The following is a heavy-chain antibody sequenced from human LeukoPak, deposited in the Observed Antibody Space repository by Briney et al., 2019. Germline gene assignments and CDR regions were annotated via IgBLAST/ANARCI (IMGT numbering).Heavy chain of an antibody. Sequence: SETLSHTCDLSGGSINSTGYFWGWIRQSPGKGLEWIGAIYYTGDAYFNPSLRSRANMAVDTSENRFSLNLRSVTAADTAIYYCARRRSWPEFDYWGQGTLVTVSS. CDR3: ARRRSWPEFDY. CDR1: GGSINSTGYF. D-gene: IGHD6-13*01. CDR2: IYYTGDA. V-gene: IGHV4-39*01. J-gene: IGHJ4*02.